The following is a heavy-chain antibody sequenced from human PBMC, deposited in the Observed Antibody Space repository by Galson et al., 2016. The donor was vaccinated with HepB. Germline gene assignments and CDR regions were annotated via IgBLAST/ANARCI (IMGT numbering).Heavy chain of an antibody. J-gene: IGHJ4*02. Sequence: SETLSLTCTVSGGSISSSNYYWGWIRQPPGKGLEWIGSIYYSGSTYYDPSLKSRVTISVDTPKNQLSLKLSSVTAADTAVYYCGTFSIAAAGIGDYWGQGTLVTVSS. V-gene: IGHV4-39*07. CDR1: GGSISSSNYY. CDR3: GTFSIAAAGIGDY. D-gene: IGHD6-13*01. CDR2: IYYSGST.